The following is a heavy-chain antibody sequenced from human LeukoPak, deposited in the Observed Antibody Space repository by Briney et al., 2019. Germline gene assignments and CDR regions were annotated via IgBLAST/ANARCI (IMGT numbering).Heavy chain of an antibody. J-gene: IGHJ3*02. CDR2: ISYDGSNK. Sequence: GGSLRLSCAASGFTFSSYGMHWVRQAPGKGLEWVAVISYDGSNKYYADSVKGRFTISRDNSKNTLYLQMNSLRAEDTAVYYCAKWVGIVATTDDAFDIRGQGTMVTVSS. V-gene: IGHV3-30*18. CDR1: GFTFSSYG. D-gene: IGHD5-12*01. CDR3: AKWVGIVATTDDAFDI.